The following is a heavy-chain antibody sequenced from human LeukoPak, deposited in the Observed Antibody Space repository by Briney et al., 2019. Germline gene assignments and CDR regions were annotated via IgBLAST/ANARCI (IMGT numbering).Heavy chain of an antibody. CDR2: IYWDDEE. D-gene: IGHD1-14*01. CDR1: GFSLSTSGVG. Sequence: SGPTLVKPSQTLTLTCTFSGFSLSTSGVGVGWIRQPPGKALEWLALIYWDDEERYRASLQSRLTITKDTSKNQVVLTMTNMDPVDTATYYCAHRLGTTWRGNWFDPWGQGILVTVSS. CDR3: AHRLGTTWRGNWFDP. V-gene: IGHV2-5*02. J-gene: IGHJ5*02.